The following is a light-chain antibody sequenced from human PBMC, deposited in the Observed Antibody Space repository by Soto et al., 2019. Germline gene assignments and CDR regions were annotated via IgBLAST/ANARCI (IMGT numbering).Light chain of an antibody. J-gene: IGLJ1*01. CDR2: EVS. V-gene: IGLV2-8*01. CDR1: SSDVGGSDY. Sequence: QSVLTQPPSASGSPGQSVTISCTGSSSDVGGSDYVSWHQQHPGKAPRLMIYEVSKRPSGGPDRFSGSKSGNTASLTVSGLQAEDEADYYCQSYDISLHNYVFGTGTKVTVL. CDR3: QSYDISLHNYV.